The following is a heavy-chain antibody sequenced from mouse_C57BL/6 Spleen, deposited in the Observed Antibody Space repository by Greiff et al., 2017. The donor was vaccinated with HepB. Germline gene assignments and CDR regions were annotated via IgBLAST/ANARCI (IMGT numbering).Heavy chain of an antibody. V-gene: IGHV1-53*01. CDR3: ARRGYGNYDFDY. CDR2: INPSNGGT. J-gene: IGHJ2*01. Sequence: LQESGTELVKPGASVKLSCKASGYTFTSYWMHWVKQRPGQGLEWIGNINPSNGGTNYNEKFKSKATLTVDKSSSTAYMQLSSLTSEDSAVYYCARRGYGNYDFDYWGQGTTLTVSS. CDR1: GYTFTSYW. D-gene: IGHD2-10*02.